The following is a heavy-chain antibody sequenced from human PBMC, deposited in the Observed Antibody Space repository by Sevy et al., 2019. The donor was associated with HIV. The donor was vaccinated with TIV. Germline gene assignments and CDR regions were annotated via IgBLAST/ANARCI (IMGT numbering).Heavy chain of an antibody. Sequence: GGSLRLSCAASGFTFSSYAMHWVRQAPGKGLEWVAVISYDGSNKYYADSVKGRFTISRDNSKNTLYLQMNRLRAEDTAVYYCARCFRELPTSGVDYWGQGTLVTVSS. CDR3: ARCFRELPTSGVDY. J-gene: IGHJ4*02. V-gene: IGHV3-30*04. CDR1: GFTFSSYA. CDR2: ISYDGSNK. D-gene: IGHD1-26*01.